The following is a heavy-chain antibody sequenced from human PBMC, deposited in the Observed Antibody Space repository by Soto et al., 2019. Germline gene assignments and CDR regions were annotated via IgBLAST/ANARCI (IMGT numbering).Heavy chain of an antibody. CDR3: ARVWGGAFDI. CDR1: GASISSGGYY. Sequence: PSETLSLTCAVSGASISSGGYYWSWIRQPPGKGLEWIGYIYYSGSTNYNPSLKSRVTISVDTSKNQFSLKLSSVTAADTAVYYCARVWGGAFDIWGQGTMVTVSS. CDR2: IYYSGST. D-gene: IGHD3-10*01. V-gene: IGHV4-61*08. J-gene: IGHJ3*02.